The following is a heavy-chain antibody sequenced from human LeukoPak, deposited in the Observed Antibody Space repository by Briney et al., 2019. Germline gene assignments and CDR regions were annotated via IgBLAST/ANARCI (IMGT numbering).Heavy chain of an antibody. D-gene: IGHD1-26*01. Sequence: GGSLRLSCAASGFTFSSFGMHWVRQAPGKGLEWVAVISYDGSNKYHADSVKGRFTISRDNSKNTLYLQMNSLRAEDTAVYYCARESGSYRDFDYWGQGTLVTVSS. CDR2: ISYDGSNK. V-gene: IGHV3-30*03. J-gene: IGHJ4*02. CDR3: ARESGSYRDFDY. CDR1: GFTFSSFG.